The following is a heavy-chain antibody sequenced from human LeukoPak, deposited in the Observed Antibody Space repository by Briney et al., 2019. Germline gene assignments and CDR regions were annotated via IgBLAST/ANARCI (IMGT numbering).Heavy chain of an antibody. V-gene: IGHV1-2*02. Sequence: APVKVSCKASGYTFTLYYIHWVRQAPGRGLEWMGWVNPNSGGTNYAQKFQGRVTMTRDTSISTAYLELSRLTSDDAAVYYCARDLPGQYSTSGARPFRHWGQGTLVTVSS. J-gene: IGHJ1*01. CDR2: VNPNSGGT. CDR3: ARDLPGQYSTSGARPFRH. CDR1: GYTFTLYY. D-gene: IGHD4-11*01.